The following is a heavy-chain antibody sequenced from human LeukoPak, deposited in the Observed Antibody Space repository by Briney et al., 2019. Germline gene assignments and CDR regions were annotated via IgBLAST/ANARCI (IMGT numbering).Heavy chain of an antibody. V-gene: IGHV3-48*04. Sequence: GGSLRLSCAASGFTFSNYCMNWVRQAPGKGLEWVSYISSTGSNIYYADSVKGRFTISRDNAKNSLYLLMNSLRTEDTAVYYCAATYYYDGSGDYWGQGTLVTVSS. J-gene: IGHJ4*02. CDR2: ISSTGSNI. D-gene: IGHD3-22*01. CDR3: AATYYYDGSGDY. CDR1: GFTFSNYC.